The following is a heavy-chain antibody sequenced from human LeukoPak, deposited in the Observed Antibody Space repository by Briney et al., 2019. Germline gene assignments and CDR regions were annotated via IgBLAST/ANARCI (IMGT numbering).Heavy chain of an antibody. Sequence: GGSLRLSCAASGFTFSSYSMNWVRQAPGKGLEWVSYISSSSSTIYYADSVKGRFTISRDNAKNSLYLQMNSLTAEDTAVYYCARDKIVGATHFDYWGQGTLVTVSS. J-gene: IGHJ4*02. V-gene: IGHV3-48*04. D-gene: IGHD1-26*01. CDR2: ISSSSSTI. CDR3: ARDKIVGATHFDY. CDR1: GFTFSSYS.